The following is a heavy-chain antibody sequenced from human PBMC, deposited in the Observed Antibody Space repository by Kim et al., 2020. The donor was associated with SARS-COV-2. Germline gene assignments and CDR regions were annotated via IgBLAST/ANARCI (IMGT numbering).Heavy chain of an antibody. CDR2: ISYDGSNK. D-gene: IGHD3-3*01. CDR3: AKSYYDFWSGYYTLDY. CDR1: GFTFSSYG. V-gene: IGHV3-30*18. Sequence: GGSLRLSCAASGFTFSSYGMHWVRQAQGKGLEWVAVISYDGSNKYYADSVKGRFTISRDNSKNTLYLQMNSLRAEDTAVYYCAKSYYDFWSGYYTLDYWGQGTLVTVSS. J-gene: IGHJ4*02.